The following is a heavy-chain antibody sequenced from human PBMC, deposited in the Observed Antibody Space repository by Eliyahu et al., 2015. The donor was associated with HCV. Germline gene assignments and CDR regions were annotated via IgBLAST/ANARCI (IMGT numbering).Heavy chain of an antibody. V-gene: IGHV4-59*01. CDR3: ARDHEGAFGSGSYGLDV. D-gene: IGHD3-10*01. CDR1: GGSINKFY. CDR2: IYSSGAT. J-gene: IGHJ6*02. Sequence: QVRLQESGPGLLKPSETLSLTCTVSGGSINKFYWSWIRQTPGKGLEWIGYIYSSGATNSNPSLKSRLTISLDMSRNQFSLKLRSVTPADTAVYYCARDHEGAFGSGSYGLDVWGQGAPVTVS.